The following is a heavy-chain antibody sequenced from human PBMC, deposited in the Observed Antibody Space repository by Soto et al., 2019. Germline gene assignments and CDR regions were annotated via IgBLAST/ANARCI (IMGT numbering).Heavy chain of an antibody. J-gene: IGHJ5*02. Sequence: GGSLRLSCAASGFTFDDYAMHWVRQAPGKGLEWVSGISWNSGSIGYADSVKGRFTISRDNAKNSLYLQMNSLRAEDTALYYCAKATEKSSSWYQGNWFDPWGQGTLFTVSS. V-gene: IGHV3-9*01. D-gene: IGHD6-13*01. CDR1: GFTFDDYA. CDR3: AKATEKSSSWYQGNWFDP. CDR2: ISWNSGSI.